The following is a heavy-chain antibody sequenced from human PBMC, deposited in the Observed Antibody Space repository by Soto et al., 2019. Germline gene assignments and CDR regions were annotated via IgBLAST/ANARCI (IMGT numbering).Heavy chain of an antibody. J-gene: IGHJ5*02. Sequence: QVQLVESGGGVVQPGRSLRLSCVASGFTLNTYGMHWVRQPPGKGLEWVALISYDGSHEYYADSVKGRFTISRDISKNTLFLQMNSLRPEDTAVYYCAKEMFPRTVLDSSSPWGDAWGQGTLVTVSS. CDR2: ISYDGSHE. V-gene: IGHV3-30*18. CDR1: GFTLNTYG. CDR3: AKEMFPRTVLDSSSPWGDA. D-gene: IGHD6-6*01.